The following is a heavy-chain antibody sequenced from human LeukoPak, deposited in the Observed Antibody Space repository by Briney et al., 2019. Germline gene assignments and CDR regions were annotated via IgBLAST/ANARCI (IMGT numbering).Heavy chain of an antibody. CDR1: GFTFSSYA. J-gene: IGHJ4*02. D-gene: IGHD6-6*01. V-gene: IGHV3-23*01. CDR2: ISGSGGST. CDR3: AKELYSSSSIGKRFDY. Sequence: GGSLRLSCAASGFTFSSYAMIWVRQPPGKGLEWVSAISGSGGSTYYADSVKGRFTISRDNSKKTLYLQINNRKAEDTAVYYCAKELYSSSSIGKRFDYWGQGTLVTVSS.